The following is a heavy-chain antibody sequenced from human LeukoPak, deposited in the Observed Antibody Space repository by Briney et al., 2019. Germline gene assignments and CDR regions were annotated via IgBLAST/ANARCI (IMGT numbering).Heavy chain of an antibody. J-gene: IGHJ4*02. CDR1: GGSISSGSYY. Sequence: SETLSLTCTVSGGSISSGSYYWSWIRQPAGKGLEWIGRIYTSASTNYNPSLKSRLTISVDTSKIQFSLKLSSVTAADTAVYYCARGVINRVAGYYFDYWGQGTLVTVSS. V-gene: IGHV4-61*02. CDR3: ARGVINRVAGYYFDY. D-gene: IGHD6-19*01. CDR2: IYTSAST.